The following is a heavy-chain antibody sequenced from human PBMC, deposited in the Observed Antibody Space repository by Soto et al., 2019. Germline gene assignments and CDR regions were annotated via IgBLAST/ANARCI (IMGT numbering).Heavy chain of an antibody. CDR1: GYTFTSYA. D-gene: IGHD6-13*01. V-gene: IGHV1-3*01. Sequence: ASVKVSCKASGYTFTSYAMHWVRQAPGQRLEWMGWINAGNGNTKYSQKFQGRVTITRDTSASTAYMELSSLRSEGTAVYYCARGEYSSSWVYHYYGMDVWGQGTTVTVSS. CDR2: INAGNGNT. CDR3: ARGEYSSSWVYHYYGMDV. J-gene: IGHJ6*02.